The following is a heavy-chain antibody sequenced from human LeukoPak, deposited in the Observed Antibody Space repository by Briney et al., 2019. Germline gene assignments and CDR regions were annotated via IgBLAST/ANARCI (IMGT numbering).Heavy chain of an antibody. CDR2: ISAYNGNT. D-gene: IGHD3-22*01. J-gene: IGHJ4*02. V-gene: IGHV1-18*01. Sequence: ASVKVSCKASGYTFTSYGISWVRQAPGQGLEWMGWISAYNGNTNYAQKLQGRVTMTTDTSTSTAYMELRSLRSDDTAVYYCARDRWAGSWVPNGSGYYFDYWGQGTLVTVSS. CDR1: GYTFTSYG. CDR3: ARDRWAGSWVPNGSGYYFDY.